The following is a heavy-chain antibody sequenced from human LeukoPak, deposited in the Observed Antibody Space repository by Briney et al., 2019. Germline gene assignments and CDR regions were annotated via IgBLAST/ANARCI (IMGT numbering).Heavy chain of an antibody. D-gene: IGHD4-23*01. J-gene: IGHJ4*02. V-gene: IGHV1-2*02. CDR3: ARASRWLGNFDS. CDR2: INPNSGDT. Sequence: ASVKVSCKASGDTLTGYFIHWVRQAPGQGLEWMGWINPNSGDTNYAQKFQGGVTMTRDTSIMTAHLELTSLKSDDTAVYFCARASRWLGNFDSWGQGTLVTVSS. CDR1: GDTLTGYF.